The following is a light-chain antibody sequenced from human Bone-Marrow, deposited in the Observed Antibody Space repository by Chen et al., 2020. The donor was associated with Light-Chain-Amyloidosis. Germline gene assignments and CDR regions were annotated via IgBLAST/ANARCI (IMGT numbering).Light chain of an antibody. CDR3: NSYRSDYSLVV. CDR2: EVT. CDR1: SSDIGVNNY. Sequence: SALTHPAYVSGSPGQSITISCMGTSSDIGVNNYVPWYQQHPGTAPKLILYEVTNRPSGVSHRFSGSKSGDTASLTISGLQTEDDAVYYCNSYRSDYSLVVFGGGTKLTVL. V-gene: IGLV2-14*01. J-gene: IGLJ2*01.